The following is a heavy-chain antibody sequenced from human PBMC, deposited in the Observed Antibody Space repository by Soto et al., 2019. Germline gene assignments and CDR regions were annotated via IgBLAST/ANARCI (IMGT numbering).Heavy chain of an antibody. CDR2: ISGSGGST. D-gene: IGHD2-2*01. CDR1: GFTFSSYA. CDR3: AKAVVPETVTKWFDP. Sequence: GGSLRLSCAASGFTFSSYAMSWVRQAPGKGLEWVSAISGSGGSTYYADSVKGRFTISRDNSKNTLYLQMNSLRAKDTAVYYCAKAVVPETVTKWFDPWGQGTLVTVSS. J-gene: IGHJ5*02. V-gene: IGHV3-23*01.